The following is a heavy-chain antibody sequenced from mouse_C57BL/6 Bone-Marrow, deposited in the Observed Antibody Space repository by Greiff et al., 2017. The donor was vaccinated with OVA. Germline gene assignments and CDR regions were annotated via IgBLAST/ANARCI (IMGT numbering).Heavy chain of an antibody. CDR3: AREGLYDHFDY. Sequence: QVQLQQPGAELVKPGASVKMSCKASGYTFTSYWITWVKQRPGQGLEWIGDIYPGSGSTNYNEKFKSTATLTVDTSSSTAYMQLSSLTSEYSAVYYCAREGLYDHFDYWGQGTTLTVSS. CDR2: IYPGSGST. D-gene: IGHD2-12*01. CDR1: GYTFTSYW. V-gene: IGHV1-55*01. J-gene: IGHJ2*01.